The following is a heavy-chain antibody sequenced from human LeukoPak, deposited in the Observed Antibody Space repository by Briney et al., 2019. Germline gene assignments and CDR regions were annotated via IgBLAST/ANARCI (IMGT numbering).Heavy chain of an antibody. CDR2: IYYSGST. CDR1: GGSISSYY. V-gene: IGHV4-59*08. D-gene: IGHD3-3*01. J-gene: IGHJ6*02. Sequence: SETLSLTCTVSGGSISSYYWSWIRQPPGKGLEWIGYIYYSGSTYYNPSLKSRVTISVDTSKNQFSLKLSSVTAADTAVYYCARPYGNHWYYDFWSGSNYYYYGMDVWGQGTTVTVSS. CDR3: ARPYGNHWYYDFWSGSNYYYYGMDV.